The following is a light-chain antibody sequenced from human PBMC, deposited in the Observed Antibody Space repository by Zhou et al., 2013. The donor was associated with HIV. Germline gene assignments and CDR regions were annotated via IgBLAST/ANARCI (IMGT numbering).Light chain of an antibody. V-gene: IGKV1-39*01. Sequence: IQMTQSPSSLSASVGDRVTITCRASQRISSYLNWYQQKPGKAPKLLIYAASTLQSGVPLRFSGSGSGTDFTLTISSLQPEDFATYYCQQSYSTPPDTFGQGTKLEIK. CDR3: QQSYSTPPDT. CDR2: AAS. J-gene: IGKJ2*01. CDR1: QRISSY.